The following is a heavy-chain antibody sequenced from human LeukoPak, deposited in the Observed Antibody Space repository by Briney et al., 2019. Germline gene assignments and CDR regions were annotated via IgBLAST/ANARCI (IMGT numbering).Heavy chain of an antibody. Sequence: PSQTLSLTCAVSGGSISSGGYSWSWIRQPPGKGLEWIGYIYHSGSTYYNPSLKSRVTISVDRSKNQFSLKLSSVTAADTAVYYCARVRCSSTSCYPYYYYGMDVWGQGTTATVSS. CDR2: IYHSGST. J-gene: IGHJ6*02. CDR3: ARVRCSSTSCYPYYYYGMDV. V-gene: IGHV4-30-2*01. CDR1: GGSISSGGYS. D-gene: IGHD2-2*01.